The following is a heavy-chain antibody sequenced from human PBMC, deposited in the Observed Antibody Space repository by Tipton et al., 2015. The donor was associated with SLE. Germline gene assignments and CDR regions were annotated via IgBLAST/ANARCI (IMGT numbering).Heavy chain of an antibody. D-gene: IGHD6-19*01. Sequence: TLSLTCAVYGGSISSYYWSWIRQPPGKGLEWIGYIYYSGSTNYNPSLKSRVTISVDTSKNQFSLKLSSVTAADTAVYYCAREGGKQWLVHDYWGQGTLVTVSS. CDR1: GGSISSYY. J-gene: IGHJ4*02. CDR2: IYYSGST. CDR3: AREGGKQWLVHDY. V-gene: IGHV4-59*01.